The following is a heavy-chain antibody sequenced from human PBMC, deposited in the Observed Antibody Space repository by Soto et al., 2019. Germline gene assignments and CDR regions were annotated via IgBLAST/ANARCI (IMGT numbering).Heavy chain of an antibody. D-gene: IGHD2-8*01. V-gene: IGHV4-59*01. Sequence: SETRPCTGTVAGGCNRCYYRRLLRQPTGKGLEWSGYIYYSGSTTYTPSLQSRVNISVDTSKNQFSLKLSSVTAADTAVYYCARDGGTANGYYYYGMDLWGQGTTVTVSS. CDR2: IYYSGST. J-gene: IGHJ6*02. CDR1: GGCNRCYY. CDR3: ARDGGTANGYYYYGMDL.